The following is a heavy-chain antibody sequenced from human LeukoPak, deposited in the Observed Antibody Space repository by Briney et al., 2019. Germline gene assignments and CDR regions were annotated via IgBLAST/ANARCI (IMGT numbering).Heavy chain of an antibody. CDR1: GFTVSSSY. Sequence: PGGSLRLSCAASGFTVSSSYMSWARQAPGKGLEWVASINHNGNVNYYVDSVKGRFTISRDNAKNSLYLQMSNLRAEDTAVYFCARGGGLDVWGQGATVTVSS. CDR3: ARGGGLDV. CDR2: INHNGNVN. V-gene: IGHV3-7*03. D-gene: IGHD3-16*01. J-gene: IGHJ6*02.